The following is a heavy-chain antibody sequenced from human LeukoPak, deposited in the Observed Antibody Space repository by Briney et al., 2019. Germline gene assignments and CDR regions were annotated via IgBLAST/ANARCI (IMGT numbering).Heavy chain of an antibody. J-gene: IGHJ5*02. D-gene: IGHD3-10*01. Sequence: SETLSLTCSVSGGSISNYYWSWIRQSPGKGPEWIGYIYNSGSTNYNPSLKSRVTISVDTSKNQFSLKLSSVTAADTAVYYCARTYGSGSFNWFDPWGQGTLVTVSS. V-gene: IGHV4-59*12. CDR2: IYNSGST. CDR3: ARTYGSGSFNWFDP. CDR1: GGSISNYY.